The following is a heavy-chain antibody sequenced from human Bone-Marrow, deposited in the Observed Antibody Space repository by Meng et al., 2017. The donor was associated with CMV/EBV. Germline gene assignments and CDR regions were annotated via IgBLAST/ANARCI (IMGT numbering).Heavy chain of an antibody. Sequence: GESLKISCTASGFTFSSYHMNWVRQAPGKGLEWVSSISSSGSYVYYGDSVKGRFTISRDNAKNSLYLQMNSLGAGDTAVYYCAKHRDGYNGGGDYWGQGTLVTVSS. CDR1: GFTFSSYH. CDR3: AKHRDGYNGGGDY. V-gene: IGHV3-21*01. J-gene: IGHJ4*02. CDR2: ISSSGSYV. D-gene: IGHD5-24*01.